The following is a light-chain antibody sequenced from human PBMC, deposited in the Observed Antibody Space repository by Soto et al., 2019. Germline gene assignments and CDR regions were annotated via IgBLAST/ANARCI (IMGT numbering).Light chain of an antibody. V-gene: IGKV1-39*01. J-gene: IGKJ4*01. Sequence: DIQMTQSPSSLSASVGDRVTITCRASQDINIYLHWYQQKLGRAPKLLIASTSSLQSGVPSRFSGSGSGTDFTLTISSLQPEDFATYYCQQGYRTPPTFGGGTKVDIK. CDR1: QDINIY. CDR3: QQGYRTPPT. CDR2: STS.